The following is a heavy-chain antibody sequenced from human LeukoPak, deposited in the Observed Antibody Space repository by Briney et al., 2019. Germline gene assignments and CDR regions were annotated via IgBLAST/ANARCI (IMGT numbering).Heavy chain of an antibody. CDR2: ISGSGGST. V-gene: IGHV3-23*01. CDR3: AKGYYGSGSYGWFDY. D-gene: IGHD3-10*01. J-gene: IGHJ4*02. Sequence: GGSLRLSCAASGFTFSSYGMSWVRQAPGKGLEWVSAISGSGGSTYYADSVKGWFTISRDNSKNTLYLHMNSLRAEDTAVYSCAKGYYGSGSYGWFDYWGQGTLVTVSS. CDR1: GFTFSSYG.